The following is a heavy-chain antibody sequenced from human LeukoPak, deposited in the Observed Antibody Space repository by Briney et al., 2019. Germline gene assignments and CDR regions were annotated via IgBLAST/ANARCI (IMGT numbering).Heavy chain of an antibody. D-gene: IGHD2-15*01. CDR1: GFTLSTYA. V-gene: IGHV3-23*01. Sequence: GGSLRLSCAASGFTLSTYAMGWVRQTPGKGLEWVAATGSSDAGTYHADSVRGRFTISRDNSKNTLYLQMNSLRAEDAAVYFCAKAPVTSCRGAYCYPFDSWGQGTLVTVSS. J-gene: IGHJ4*02. CDR3: AKAPVTSCRGAYCYPFDS. CDR2: TGSSDAGT.